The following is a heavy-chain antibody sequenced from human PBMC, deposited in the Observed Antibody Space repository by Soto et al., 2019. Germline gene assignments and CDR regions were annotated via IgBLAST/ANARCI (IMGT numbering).Heavy chain of an antibody. CDR1: GFSFSSYS. CDR2: ISSHGNTK. CDR3: ARNELLSSPVDY. Sequence: PGGSLRLSCAASGFSFSSYSMHWVRQTPGETLEWVAVISSHGNTKYYADSVRGRFTISRDNSKNTLYLQMNTLRAEDTAVYYCARNELLSSPVDYWGQGTLVTVSS. D-gene: IGHD3-10*01. V-gene: IGHV3-30-3*01. J-gene: IGHJ4*02.